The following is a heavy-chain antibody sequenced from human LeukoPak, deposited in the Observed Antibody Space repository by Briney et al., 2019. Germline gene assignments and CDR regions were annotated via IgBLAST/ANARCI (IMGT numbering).Heavy chain of an antibody. D-gene: IGHD2-15*01. CDR1: GYTFTGYY. V-gene: IGHV1-2*04. J-gene: IGHJ4*02. CDR3: ARDRCSGGSCYCDY. Sequence: GASVKVSRKASGYTFTGYYMHWVRQAPGQGLEWMGWINPNSGGTNYAQKFQGWVTMTRDTSISTAYMELSRLRSDDTAVYYCARDRCSGGSCYCDYWGQGTLVTVSS. CDR2: INPNSGGT.